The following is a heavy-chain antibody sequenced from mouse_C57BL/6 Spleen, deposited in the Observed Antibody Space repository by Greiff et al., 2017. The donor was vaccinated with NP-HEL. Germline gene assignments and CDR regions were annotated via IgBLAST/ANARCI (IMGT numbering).Heavy chain of an antibody. CDR1: GYSFTGYY. J-gene: IGHJ3*01. Sequence: EVKLQESGPELVKPGASVKISCKASGYSFTGYYMNWVKQSPEKSLEWIGEINPSTGGTTYNQKFKAKATLTVDKSSSTAYMQLKSLTSEDAAVYYCARGGSPAWFAYWGQGTLVTVSA. V-gene: IGHV1-42*01. CDR3: ARGGSPAWFAY. CDR2: INPSTGGT.